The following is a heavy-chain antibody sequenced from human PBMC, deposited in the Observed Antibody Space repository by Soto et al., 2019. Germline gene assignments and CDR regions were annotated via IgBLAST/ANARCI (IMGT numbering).Heavy chain of an antibody. CDR2: ISSSGSTI. D-gene: IGHD1-1*01. CDR3: ARVTRNYYYYYYMDV. V-gene: IGHV3-11*01. CDR1: GFTFSDYY. Sequence: GGSLRLSCAASGFTFSDYYMSWIRQAPGKGLEWVSYISSSGSTIYYADSVKGRFTISRDNAKNSLYLQMNSLRAEDTAVYYCARVTRNYYYYYYMDVWGKGTTVTVSS. J-gene: IGHJ6*03.